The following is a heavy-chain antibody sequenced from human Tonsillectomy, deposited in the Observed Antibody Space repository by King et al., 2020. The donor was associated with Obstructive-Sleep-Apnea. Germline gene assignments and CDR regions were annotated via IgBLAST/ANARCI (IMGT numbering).Heavy chain of an antibody. CDR2: ISGSGGST. D-gene: IGHD6-13*01. CDR3: AKDGAAAGHNWFP. V-gene: IGHV3-23*04. CDR1: GFTFSSYA. Sequence: VQLVESGGGLVQPGGSLRLSCAASGFTFSSYAMSWVRQSPGKGLEWVSGISGSGGSTYYVDSVKGRFTNSRDNSKNTLYLQMNSLRAEDTAVYYCAKDGAAAGHNWFPLGPGNPGHRLL. J-gene: IGHJ5*02.